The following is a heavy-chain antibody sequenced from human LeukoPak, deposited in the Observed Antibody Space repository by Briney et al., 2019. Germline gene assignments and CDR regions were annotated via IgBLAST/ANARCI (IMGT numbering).Heavy chain of an antibody. CDR2: ISGYSGDT. D-gene: IGHD2-2*02. J-gene: IGHJ6*03. CDR3: SRSRILPPPAAIPLEYYMDV. V-gene: IGHV1-18*01. CDR1: GYTLNIYA. Sequence: GASVKVSCKASGYTLNIYAITWVRQAPGQGLEWMGWISGYSGDTNFAQKFQGRVTLTTDTSTSTAYMELRSLRSDDTAVYYCSRSRILPPPAAIPLEYYMDVGGKGTTVTVSS.